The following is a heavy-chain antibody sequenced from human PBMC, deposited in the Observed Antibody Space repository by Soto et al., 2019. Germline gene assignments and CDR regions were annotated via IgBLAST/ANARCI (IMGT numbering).Heavy chain of an antibody. J-gene: IGHJ4*02. CDR1: GYTFTSYH. Sequence: QVKLVQSGAEVKKPGASVKVSCKTSGYTFTSYHISWVRQAPGQGLEWMGWISAYNTNTNYAQKFQGRVTMTTDTLTSTAYMEMRSLRSDDTAVYYCARDTPPTDYWGQGTLVTVSS. V-gene: IGHV1-18*01. CDR2: ISAYNTNT. CDR3: ARDTPPTDY.